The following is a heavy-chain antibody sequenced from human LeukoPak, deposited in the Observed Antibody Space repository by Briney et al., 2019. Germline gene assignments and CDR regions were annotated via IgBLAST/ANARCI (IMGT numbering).Heavy chain of an antibody. Sequence: GGSLRPSCTSSDLTFSNYEMHWVRQAPGKGLDWVSYISSSSSTIYYTDSVEGRFTISRDNAKNSLYLQMNSLRAEDTAIYYCARGRYDFWSGPRAYYFDYWGQGTLVTVSS. CDR2: ISSSSSTI. CDR3: ARGRYDFWSGPRAYYFDY. CDR1: DLTFSNYE. V-gene: IGHV3-48*03. J-gene: IGHJ4*01. D-gene: IGHD3-3*01.